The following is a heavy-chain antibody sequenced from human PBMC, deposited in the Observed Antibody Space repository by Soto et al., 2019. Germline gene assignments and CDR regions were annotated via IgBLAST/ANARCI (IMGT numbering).Heavy chain of an antibody. CDR3: ARGRGASWYGSYYYYYMDV. CDR1: SGSISSSNW. CDR2: IYHSGST. J-gene: IGHJ6*03. Sequence: SETLSLTCAVSSGSISSSNWWSWVRQPPGKGLEWIGEIYHSGSTNYDPSLKSRVTISVDKSKNQFSLKLSSVTAADTAVYYCARGRGASWYGSYYYYYMDVWGKGTTVTVSS. V-gene: IGHV4-4*02. D-gene: IGHD6-13*01.